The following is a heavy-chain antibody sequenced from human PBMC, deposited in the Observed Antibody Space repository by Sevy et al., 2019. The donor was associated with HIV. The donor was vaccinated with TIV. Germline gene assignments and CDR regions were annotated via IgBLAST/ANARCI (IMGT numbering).Heavy chain of an antibody. V-gene: IGHV4-39*01. D-gene: IGHD3-22*01. CDR1: GGSISSTSYY. Sequence: SETLSLTCTVSGGSISSTSYYWGWIRQPPGKGLGWIGSVYYDGSTYYNSSLKSRATISGDTSKNQFSLKLSFVTAADTAVYYCARFGSGYFDYWGQGALVTVSS. CDR3: ARFGSGYFDY. CDR2: VYYDGST. J-gene: IGHJ4*02.